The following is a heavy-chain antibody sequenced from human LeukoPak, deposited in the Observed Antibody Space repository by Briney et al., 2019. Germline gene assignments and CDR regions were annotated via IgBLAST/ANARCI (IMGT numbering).Heavy chain of an antibody. J-gene: IGHJ5*02. CDR2: ISYDGSNK. D-gene: IGHD3-10*01. CDR3: VKDLMRDRWFGES. V-gene: IGHV3-30*04. Sequence: GRSLRLSCAASGFTFSSYAMHWVRQAPGKGLEWVAVISYDGSNKYYADSVKGRFTISRDNSKNTLYLQMNSLRLEDTAIYYCVKDLMRDRWFGESWGQGTLVTVSS. CDR1: GFTFSSYA.